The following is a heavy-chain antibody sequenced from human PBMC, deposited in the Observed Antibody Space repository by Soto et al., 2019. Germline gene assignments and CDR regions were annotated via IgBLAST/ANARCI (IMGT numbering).Heavy chain of an antibody. V-gene: IGHV1-2*04. CDR3: ARDQRTTGTTSGYYGMDV. CDR1: GYTFTGYY. Sequence: ASVKVSCKASGYTFTGYYMHWVRQAPGQGLEWMGWINPNSGGTNYAQKFQGWVTMTRDTSISTAYMELSRLRSDDTAVYYCARDQRTTGTTSGYYGMDVWGQGTTVTV. CDR2: INPNSGGT. J-gene: IGHJ6*02. D-gene: IGHD1-1*01.